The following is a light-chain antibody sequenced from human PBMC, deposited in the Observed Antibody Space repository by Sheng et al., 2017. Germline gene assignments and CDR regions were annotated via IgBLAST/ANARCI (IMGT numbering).Light chain of an antibody. CDR2: EVD. Sequence: QSALTQPASVSGSPGQSITISCTGASGDVGSFDLVSWYQQYPGKVPKLIIYEVDKRPPGVSDRFSGSKSGNMASLTIFGLQTADEASYYCCSYASSNGVFGTGTRVIVL. J-gene: IGLJ1*01. V-gene: IGLV2-23*02. CDR3: CSYASSNGV. CDR1: SGDVGSFDL.